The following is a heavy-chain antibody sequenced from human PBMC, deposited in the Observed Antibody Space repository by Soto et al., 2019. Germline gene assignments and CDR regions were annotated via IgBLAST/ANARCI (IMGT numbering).Heavy chain of an antibody. J-gene: IGHJ1*01. V-gene: IGHV1-69*01. CDR2: IIPIFGSA. Sequence: QVQLVQSGAEVKKPGSSVKVSCKASGGTFSSYAISWVRQAPGQGLEWMGGIIPIFGSANYAQKFQGRVTLTADESTSTAYMELSSLRSEDTAIYYCARMGGSSWYWEYFQHWGQGTLVTVSS. CDR1: GGTFSSYA. CDR3: ARMGGSSWYWEYFQH. D-gene: IGHD6-13*01.